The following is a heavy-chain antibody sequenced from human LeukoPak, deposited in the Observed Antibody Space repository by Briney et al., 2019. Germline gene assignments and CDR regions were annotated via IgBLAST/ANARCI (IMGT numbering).Heavy chain of an antibody. D-gene: IGHD3-9*01. V-gene: IGHV1-8*01. Sequence: ASVKVSCKASGNTFTSYDINWVRQATGQGLEWMGWMNPNSGNTGYAQKFQGRVTMTRNTSISTAYMELSSLRSEDTAVYYCARGVGGQLRYFDWLSYYFDYWGQGTLVTVSS. CDR2: MNPNSGNT. CDR1: GNTFTSYD. CDR3: ARGVGGQLRYFDWLSYYFDY. J-gene: IGHJ4*02.